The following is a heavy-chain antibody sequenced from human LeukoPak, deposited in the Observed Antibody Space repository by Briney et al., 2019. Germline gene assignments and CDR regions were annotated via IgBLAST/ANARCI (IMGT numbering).Heavy chain of an antibody. CDR3: ASVRDSSGYFTH. CDR1: GGSISSGDYY. D-gene: IGHD3-22*01. Sequence: SQTLSLTCTVSGGSISSGDYYWSWIRQPPGKGLEWIGYIYYSGSTYYNPSLKSRVAISVDTSKNQFSLKLSSVTAADTAVYYCASVRDSSGYFTHWGQGTLVTVSS. CDR2: IYYSGST. V-gene: IGHV4-30-4*01. J-gene: IGHJ4*02.